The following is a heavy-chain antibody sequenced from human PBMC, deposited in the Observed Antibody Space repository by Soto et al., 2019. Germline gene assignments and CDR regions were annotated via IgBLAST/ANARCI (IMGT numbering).Heavy chain of an antibody. J-gene: IGHJ1*01. D-gene: IGHD3-16*01. CDR1: GFTFSNAW. Sequence: GGSLRLSCAASGFTFSNAWMNWVRQAPGKGLEWVGRIKSKTDGGTTDYAAPVKGRFTISRDDSKNTLYLQMNSLKTEDTAVYYCTTDPFYDYVWGRSTGYFQHWGQGTLVTVSS. CDR3: TTDPFYDYVWGRSTGYFQH. V-gene: IGHV3-15*07. CDR2: IKSKTDGGTT.